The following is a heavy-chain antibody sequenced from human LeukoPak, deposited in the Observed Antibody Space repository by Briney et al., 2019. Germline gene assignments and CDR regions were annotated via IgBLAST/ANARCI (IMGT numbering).Heavy chain of an antibody. V-gene: IGHV3-74*01. J-gene: IGHJ4*02. CDR2: ISKDGSST. D-gene: IGHD1-26*01. CDR3: ARDEVGVGATHDY. Sequence: GGSLRLSCAASGFTFSSYCMHWVRQTPGKGLVWVSRISKDGSSTYYADSVKGRFTISRDNAKNTLYLQMNSLRADDTAVYYCARDEVGVGATHDYWGQGTLVTVSS. CDR1: GFTFSSYC.